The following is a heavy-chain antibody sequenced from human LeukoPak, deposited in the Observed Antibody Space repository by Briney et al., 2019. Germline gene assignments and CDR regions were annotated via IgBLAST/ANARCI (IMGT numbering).Heavy chain of an antibody. D-gene: IGHD3-22*01. CDR2: ISSISSYI. CDR1: VFTFSSNS. CDR3: ARGRKHWYDSSGSPVAYNWFDP. V-gene: IGHV3-21*01. Sequence: NPGGTLRLSCAASVFTFSSNSMNCVLCAPGKMLDWASSISSISSYIYYADSVKGRFTISRDNAKNSLYLQMNSLRAEDTAVYYCARGRKHWYDSSGSPVAYNWFDPWGQGTLVTVSS. J-gene: IGHJ5*02.